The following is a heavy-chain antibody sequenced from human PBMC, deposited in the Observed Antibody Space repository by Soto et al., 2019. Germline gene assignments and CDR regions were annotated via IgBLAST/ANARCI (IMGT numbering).Heavy chain of an antibody. J-gene: IGHJ4*02. CDR1: GFTFSSYA. D-gene: IGHD3-3*01. CDR3: ARDLKPRYDFWSGYYGGDY. V-gene: IGHV3-30-3*01. Sequence: QVQLVESGGGVVQPGRSLRLSCAASGFTFSSYAMHWVRQAPGKGLEWVAVISYDGSNKYYADSVKGRFTISRDNSKNTLYLQMHSLRAEDTAVYYCARDLKPRYDFWSGYYGGDYWGQGTLVTVSS. CDR2: ISYDGSNK.